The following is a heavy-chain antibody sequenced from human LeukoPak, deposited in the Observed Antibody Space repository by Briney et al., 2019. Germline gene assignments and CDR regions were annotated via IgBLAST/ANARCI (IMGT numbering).Heavy chain of an antibody. Sequence: GGSLRLFCAASGFTFNNYEMNWVRQAPGKGPEWVSYISSSGSTIYYADSVKGRFTISRDNAKNSLYLQMNSLRAEDTAVYYCARHSFGDYEFWFDYWGQGTLVTVSS. CDR3: ARHSFGDYEFWFDY. CDR2: ISSSGSTI. CDR1: GFTFNNYE. J-gene: IGHJ4*02. V-gene: IGHV3-48*03. D-gene: IGHD4-17*01.